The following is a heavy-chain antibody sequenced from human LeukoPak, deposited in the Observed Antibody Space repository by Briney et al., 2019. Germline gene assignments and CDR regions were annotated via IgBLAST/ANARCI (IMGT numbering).Heavy chain of an antibody. CDR2: ISGSGSNT. Sequence: GGSLRLSCAASGFTFSSYAMSWVRQAPGKGLEWVSDISGSGSNTYYADSVKGRFTISRDNSKNTLYLQMNSLRVEDTAVYFCARDWGVEARPGYMDVWGKGTTVTVSS. V-gene: IGHV3-23*01. CDR1: GFTFSSYA. CDR3: ARDWGVEARPGYMDV. D-gene: IGHD6-6*01. J-gene: IGHJ6*03.